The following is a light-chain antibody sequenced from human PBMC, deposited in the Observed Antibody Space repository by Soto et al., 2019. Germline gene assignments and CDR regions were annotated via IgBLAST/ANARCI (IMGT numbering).Light chain of an antibody. CDR3: QQYYSTPS. V-gene: IGKV3-15*01. J-gene: IGKJ1*01. CDR1: QSVNIN. Sequence: EIVMTQSPATLSVSPGERATLSCRASQSVNINLAWYQQKPGQAPRLLIYGTSTRATGVPARFSGSGSGTEFTLTISNLQSEDFAVYYCQQYYSTPSFGQGTKVEIK. CDR2: GTS.